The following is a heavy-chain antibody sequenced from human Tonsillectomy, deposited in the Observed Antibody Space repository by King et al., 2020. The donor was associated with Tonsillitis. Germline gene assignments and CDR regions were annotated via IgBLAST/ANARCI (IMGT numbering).Heavy chain of an antibody. D-gene: IGHD3-10*01. CDR2: IHYSGRT. CDR1: GGSISNDDHY. J-gene: IGHJ5*02. V-gene: IGHV4-30-4*08. Sequence: QLQESGPGLVKPSQTLSLTCSVSGGSISNDDHYWSFIRQPPGKGLEWIGYIHYSGRTYYSPSLKSRLTISLDVSKNQFSLKLTSLVAADTPVYYCARNSINDSGSGRHTPNGFHPWGRGILVTVSS. CDR3: ARNSINDSGSGRHTPNGFHP.